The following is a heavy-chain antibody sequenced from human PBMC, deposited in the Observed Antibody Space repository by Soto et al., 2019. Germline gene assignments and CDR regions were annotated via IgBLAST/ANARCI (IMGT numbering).Heavy chain of an antibody. CDR2: IPNTENKK. D-gene: IGHD6-13*01. CDR3: ARTAGGRVRGALDI. J-gene: IGHJ3*02. V-gene: IGHV3-30-3*01. CDR1: GFTFSSYG. Sequence: QVQLEESGGGVVQPGTSLRLSCVASGFTFSSYGMHWVRQAPGKGLVWVAVIPNTENKKYYADSVKGRFTISRDNYQNTMFLQMDSLMSEDPAVYYCARTAGGRVRGALDIWGQGTMVNVS.